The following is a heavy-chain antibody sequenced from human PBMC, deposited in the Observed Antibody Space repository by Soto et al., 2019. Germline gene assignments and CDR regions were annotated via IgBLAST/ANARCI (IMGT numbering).Heavy chain of an antibody. V-gene: IGHV4-34*01. CDR1: GGSFSGYY. J-gene: IGHJ6*03. D-gene: IGHD3-10*01. Sequence: QVRLQQWGAGLLKPSETLSLTCAVYGGSFSGYYWSWIRQPPGKGLEWIGEINHSGSTNYNPSLKSRVTISVDTSKNQFSLKLSSVTAADTAVYYCARGQAGYGSGSYYNSLGYYYYYMDVWGKGTTVTVSS. CDR2: INHSGST. CDR3: ARGQAGYGSGSYYNSLGYYYYYMDV.